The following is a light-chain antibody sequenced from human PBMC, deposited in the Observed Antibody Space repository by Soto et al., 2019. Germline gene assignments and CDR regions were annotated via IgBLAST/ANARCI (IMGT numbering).Light chain of an antibody. CDR3: QQYNSYPYT. V-gene: IGKV1-9*01. J-gene: IGKJ2*01. CDR2: AAS. Sequence: DIQLTQSPSFLSASVGDRVTITCRASQDITNYLAWYQQKPGKAPKLLIYAASTLRSGVPSRFSGSGSGTEFTLTISSLQPEDFATYYCQQYNSYPYTFGQGTKLEIK. CDR1: QDITNY.